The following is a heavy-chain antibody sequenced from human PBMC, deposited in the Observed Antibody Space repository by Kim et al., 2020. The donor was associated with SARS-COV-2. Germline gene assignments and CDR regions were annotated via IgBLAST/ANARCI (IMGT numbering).Heavy chain of an antibody. Sequence: GGSLRLSCAASGFTFSNYWMHWVRQAPGKGLVWVSRVNPDGSTTNYADSVKGRFTISRDNVKNTLFLQMNSLRTEDTAVYYCARDIGGADDYWGQGTLLT. CDR2: VNPDGSTT. CDR1: GFTFSNYW. V-gene: IGHV3-74*01. CDR3: ARDIGGADDY. D-gene: IGHD3-10*01. J-gene: IGHJ4*02.